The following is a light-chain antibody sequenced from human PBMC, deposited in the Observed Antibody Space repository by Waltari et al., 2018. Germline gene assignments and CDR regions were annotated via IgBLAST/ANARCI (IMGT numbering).Light chain of an antibody. CDR3: MQGTHWPLT. J-gene: IGKJ4*01. Sequence: VITQSPLSLPVTLGQPASISCKASQSLVQRDGNTYLAWFQQRPGQSPRRLIYKVSNRESGVPDRFSASGSGTDFTLKISRVEAEDVGVYYCMQGTHWPLTFGGGTKVEIK. V-gene: IGKV2-30*02. CDR1: QSLVQRDGNTY. CDR2: KVS.